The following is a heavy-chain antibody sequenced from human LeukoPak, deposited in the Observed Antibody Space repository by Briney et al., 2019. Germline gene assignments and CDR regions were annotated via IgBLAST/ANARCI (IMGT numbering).Heavy chain of an antibody. CDR3: VKTMMTFGGVIRTDAFDI. CDR1: GFNFRNSG. V-gene: IGHV3-30*02. CDR2: IWFDGSKK. Sequence: GWSLRLSCAASGFNFRNSGMHWVRQAQDQDQKWVAFIWFDGSKKYHADSVKGRFTISRDNSKNTLFLQMASLRAEDTAVYYCVKTMMTFGGVIRTDAFDIWGQGTMVIVSS. D-gene: IGHD3-16*01. J-gene: IGHJ3*02.